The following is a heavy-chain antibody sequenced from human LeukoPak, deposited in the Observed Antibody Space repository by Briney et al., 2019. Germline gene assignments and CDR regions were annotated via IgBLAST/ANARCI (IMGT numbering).Heavy chain of an antibody. J-gene: IGHJ4*02. CDR1: GFTFSSYA. CDR3: ARDWGAYYHFFDY. V-gene: IGHV3-7*01. D-gene: IGHD3-22*01. Sequence: GGSLRLSCAASGFTFSSYAMSWVRQAPGKGLEWVGNIKQDGSERNYVDSVKGRFTISRDKAKKSLYLQMNSLRAEDTAVYYCARDWGAYYHFFDYWGQGTLVTVSS. CDR2: IKQDGSER.